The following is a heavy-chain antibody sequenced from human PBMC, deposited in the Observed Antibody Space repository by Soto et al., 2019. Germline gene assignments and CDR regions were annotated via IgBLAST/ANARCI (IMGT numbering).Heavy chain of an antibody. CDR2: IIPIFGTA. Sequence: ASVKVSCKASGGTFSSYAISWVRQAPGQGLEWMGGIIPIFGTANYAQKFQGRVTITADESTSTAYMELSSLRSEDTAVYYCARDGLRYFDWLLLDAPDYDGMDVWGQGTTVTVSS. CDR1: GGTFSSYA. J-gene: IGHJ6*02. D-gene: IGHD3-9*01. V-gene: IGHV1-69*13. CDR3: ARDGLRYFDWLLLDAPDYDGMDV.